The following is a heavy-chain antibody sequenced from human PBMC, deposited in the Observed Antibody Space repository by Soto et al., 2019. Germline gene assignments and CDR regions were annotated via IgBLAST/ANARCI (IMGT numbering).Heavy chain of an antibody. CDR2: IYYSGST. CDR1: GGSISSGGYY. V-gene: IGHV4-31*03. J-gene: IGHJ6*03. Sequence: PSETLSLTCTVSGGSISSGGYYWSWIRQHPGKGLEWIGYIYYSGSTYYNPSLKSRVTISVDTSKNQFSLKMSSVTAADTAVYYCARSTRDFWSGYYETDYYYYIDGWGKGTTVTVSS. D-gene: IGHD3-3*01. CDR3: ARSTRDFWSGYYETDYYYYIDG.